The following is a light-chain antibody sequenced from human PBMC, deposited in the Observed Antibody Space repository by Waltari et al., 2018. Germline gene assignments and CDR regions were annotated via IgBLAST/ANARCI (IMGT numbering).Light chain of an antibody. J-gene: IGKJ2*01. CDR1: QSISSY. CDR2: GTS. CDR3: QQGYSTPYT. Sequence: DIQMTTSPSSLSASVGDRVTITCRASQSISSYLNWYQQKPGKAPELLIYGTSSLQSGVPSRFSGSGSGTDFTLTISSLQSEDFATYYCQQGYSTPYTFGQGTKLEIK. V-gene: IGKV1-39*01.